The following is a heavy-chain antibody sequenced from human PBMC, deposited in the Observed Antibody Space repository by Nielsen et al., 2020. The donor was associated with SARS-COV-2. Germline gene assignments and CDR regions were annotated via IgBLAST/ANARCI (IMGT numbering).Heavy chain of an antibody. CDR3: ARGFNYGPFDL. CDR2: VTRNGLNT. CDR1: RFTFDDYG. J-gene: IGHJ4*02. V-gene: IGHV3-20*04. Sequence: GESLKISCAASRFTFDDYGMSWVRQLPGKGLEWVSGVTRNGLNTDYADSMKGRFTISRDNAKNSLHLQMNSLRGEDTALYYCARGFNYGPFDLWGQGTLVTVSS. D-gene: IGHD3-10*01.